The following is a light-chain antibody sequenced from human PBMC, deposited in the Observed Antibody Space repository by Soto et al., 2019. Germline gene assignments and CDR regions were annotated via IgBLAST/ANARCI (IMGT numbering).Light chain of an antibody. CDR1: RREGGGYNY. Sequence: LTRPASGAGSRGQSINSCCTGTRREGGGYNYVSCYQQYPRKPPKLLIYQVSHRPSGVSNRFSGSKSGNTASLPISGLQAQDEAPYYCSSYTISNTLPFVFGTGTKVTVL. CDR2: QVS. CDR3: SSYTISNTLPFV. V-gene: IGLV2-14*01. J-gene: IGLJ1*01.